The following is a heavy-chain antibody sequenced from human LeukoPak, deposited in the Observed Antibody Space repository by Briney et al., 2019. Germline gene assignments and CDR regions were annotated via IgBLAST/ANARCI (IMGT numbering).Heavy chain of an antibody. J-gene: IGHJ4*02. Sequence: PGGSLRPSCAASGFILNNYYMHWVRQAPGKGLEWVASIQHGGGNQYYVDSVKGRFTISRDNSKNTLYLQMNSLRTEDTAVYYCAKREAVAAMSDFDYWGQGTLVTVSS. D-gene: IGHD6-19*01. CDR2: IQHGGGNQ. V-gene: IGHV3-30*02. CDR1: GFILNNYY. CDR3: AKREAVAAMSDFDY.